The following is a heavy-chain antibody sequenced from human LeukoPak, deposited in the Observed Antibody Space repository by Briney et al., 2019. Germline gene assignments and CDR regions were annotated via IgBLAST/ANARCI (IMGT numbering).Heavy chain of an antibody. V-gene: IGHV3-7*01. CDR3: GRDPAWGAIDY. CDR1: GFTFSNSW. Sequence: GGSLRLSCVASGFTFSNSWMSWVLQTAGEGLDWVANMNPDGSGKYYVDSVRGRFTISRDNAKNSLYLQMNSLRAEDTAVYYCGRDPAWGAIDYWGQGTLVTVSS. D-gene: IGHD7-27*01. CDR2: MNPDGSGK. J-gene: IGHJ4*02.